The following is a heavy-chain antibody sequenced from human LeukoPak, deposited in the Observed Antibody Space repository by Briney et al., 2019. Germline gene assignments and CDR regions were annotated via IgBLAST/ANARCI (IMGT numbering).Heavy chain of an antibody. J-gene: IGHJ4*02. D-gene: IGHD3-22*01. CDR2: IYSSGST. Sequence: SQTLSLTCTVSGGSISSYYWSWIRQSPGKGLEWIGHIYSSGSTNYDPSLKSRVTISIDTSKNQFSLKLSSVTAADTALYYCARNYDNSGYTAFGYWGRGTLVTVSS. V-gene: IGHV4-59*01. CDR1: GGSISSYY. CDR3: ARNYDNSGYTAFGY.